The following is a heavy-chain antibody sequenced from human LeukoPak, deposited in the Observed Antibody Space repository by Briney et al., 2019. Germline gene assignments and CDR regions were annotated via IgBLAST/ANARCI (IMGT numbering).Heavy chain of an antibody. D-gene: IGHD6-19*01. Sequence: GGSLRLSCAASGFTFSSYAMSWVRQAPGKGLEWVSAISGSGGSTYYADSVKGRFTISRDNSKNTLYLQMDSLRAEDTAVYYCAKEGSHYYYYYMDVWGKGTTVTVSS. CDR1: GFTFSSYA. V-gene: IGHV3-23*01. J-gene: IGHJ6*03. CDR2: ISGSGGST. CDR3: AKEGSHYYYYYMDV.